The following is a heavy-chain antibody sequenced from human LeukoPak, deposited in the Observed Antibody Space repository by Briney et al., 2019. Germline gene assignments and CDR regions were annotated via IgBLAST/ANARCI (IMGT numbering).Heavy chain of an antibody. CDR2: IYTSRST. V-gene: IGHV4-61*02. J-gene: IGHJ4*02. CDR1: GGSISSSSYY. CDR3: ARDAYYYDSSGYYNFDY. Sequence: PSETLSLTCTVSGGSISSSSYYWGWIRQPAGKGLEWIGRIYTSRSTNNNPSLKSRVTMSVDTSKNQFSLKLSSVTAADTAVYYCARDAYYYDSSGYYNFDYWGQGTLVTVSS. D-gene: IGHD3-22*01.